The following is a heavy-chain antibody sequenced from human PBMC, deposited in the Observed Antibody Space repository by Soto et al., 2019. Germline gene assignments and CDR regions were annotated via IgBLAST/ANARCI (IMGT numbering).Heavy chain of an antibody. CDR2: IYYSGST. D-gene: IGHD6-19*01. Sequence: PSETLSLTCTVSGGSISSSSYYWGWIRQPPGKGLEWIGSIYYSGSTYYNPSLKSRVTISVDTSKNQFSLKLSSVTAADTAVYYCARKSTAVAGYYYYGMDVWGQGTTVTVSS. V-gene: IGHV4-39*01. J-gene: IGHJ6*02. CDR1: GGSISSSSYY. CDR3: ARKSTAVAGYYYYGMDV.